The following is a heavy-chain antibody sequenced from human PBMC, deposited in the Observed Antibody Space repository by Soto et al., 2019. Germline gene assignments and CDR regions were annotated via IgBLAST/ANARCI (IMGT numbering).Heavy chain of an antibody. D-gene: IGHD4-17*01. CDR3: SKSGGGDYGLFDY. Sequence: QVQLLESGGGVVQPGRSLRLSCAASGFTFSSYGMHWVRQAPGKGLEWVAVISYDGSNKYYADSVKGRFTISRDNSKNTLYLQMNSLRAEDTAGYYCSKSGGGDYGLFDYWGQGTLVTVSS. CDR1: GFTFSSYG. CDR2: ISYDGSNK. V-gene: IGHV3-30*18. J-gene: IGHJ4*02.